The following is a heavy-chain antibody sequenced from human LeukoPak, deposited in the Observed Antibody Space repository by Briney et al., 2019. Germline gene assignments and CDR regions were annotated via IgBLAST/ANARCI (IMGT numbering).Heavy chain of an antibody. Sequence: SVKVSCKASGGTFSSYAISWVRQAPGQGLEWMGGIIPIFGTANYAQKFQGRVTITTDESTSTAYMELSSLRSEDTAVYYCAREIVVVPAAINAEYFQHWGQGTLVTVSS. V-gene: IGHV1-69*05. CDR2: IIPIFGTA. CDR1: GGTFSSYA. CDR3: AREIVVVPAAINAEYFQH. D-gene: IGHD2-2*02. J-gene: IGHJ1*01.